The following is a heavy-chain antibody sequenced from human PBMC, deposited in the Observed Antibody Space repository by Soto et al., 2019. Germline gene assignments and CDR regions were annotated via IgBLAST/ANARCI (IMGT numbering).Heavy chain of an antibody. V-gene: IGHV3-7*03. CDR2: IKGDGSEK. CDR3: ATDAYDHVWGNYRTKTSASVGPLEH. Sequence: PGGSLRLSCAASGFTFSSYWINWVRQTPGKGLEWVANIKGDGSEKYYVDSLKGRFTISRDNAKNSLYLQMNSLRAEDTAVYYCATDAYDHVWGNYRTKTSASVGPLEHWGQGTLVIVSS. CDR1: GFTFSSYW. D-gene: IGHD3-16*02. J-gene: IGHJ4*02.